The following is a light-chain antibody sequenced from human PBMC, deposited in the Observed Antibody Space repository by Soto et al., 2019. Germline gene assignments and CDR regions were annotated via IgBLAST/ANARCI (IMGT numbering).Light chain of an antibody. CDR2: DVS. Sequence: QSALTQPASVSGSPGQSITISCTGTSSDVGGYNYVSWYQQHPGKAPKLMIYDVSNRPSGVSNRFSGSKSGNTASLTFSGLQAEDEADYYCSSYTGSSIVVFGGGTKLTVL. CDR3: SSYTGSSIVV. V-gene: IGLV2-14*01. J-gene: IGLJ2*01. CDR1: SSDVGGYNY.